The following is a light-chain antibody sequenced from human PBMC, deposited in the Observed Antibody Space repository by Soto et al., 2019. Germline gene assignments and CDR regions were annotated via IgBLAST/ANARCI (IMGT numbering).Light chain of an antibody. CDR3: MQGTHWPWT. J-gene: IGKJ1*01. CDR1: QSIVHNDGDTY. Sequence: DVVMTQSPLALPVTLGQPASISCRSAQSIVHNDGDTYLSWFQQRPGRSPRRLIYKVSKRDSGVPDRFSGSGSGTDVILKISRVEAEDFGLYYCMQGTHWPWTFGQGTKVEIK. CDR2: KVS. V-gene: IGKV2-30*02.